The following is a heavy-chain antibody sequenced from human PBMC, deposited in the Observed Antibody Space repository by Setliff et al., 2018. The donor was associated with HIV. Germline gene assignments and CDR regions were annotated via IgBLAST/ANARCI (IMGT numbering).Heavy chain of an antibody. CDR2: TYLGAT. CDR1: GHTFTSYG. D-gene: IGHD1-26*01. CDR3: ATGGGQSFDY. V-gene: IGHV1-18*04. Sequence: ASVKVSCKTSGHTFTSYGMNWIRQAPGQGLEWMGWTYLGATNYAQRFRDRFTVTTDTSTSTAYMELRGLSPDDTALYFCATGGGQSFDYWGQGTLVTVSS. J-gene: IGHJ4*02.